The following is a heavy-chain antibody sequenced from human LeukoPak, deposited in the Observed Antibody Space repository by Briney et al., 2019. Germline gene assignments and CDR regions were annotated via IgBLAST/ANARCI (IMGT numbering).Heavy chain of an antibody. CDR3: ARHAQLVLLWFGELYYFDY. CDR2: IDPSDSYT. CDR1: GYSFTSYW. Sequence: GESLKISCKGSGYSFTSYWISWARQMPGQGREWMGRIDPSDSYTNYSPSFQGHVTISADKSISTAYLQWSSLKASDTAMYYCARHAQLVLLWFGELYYFDYWGQGTLVTVSS. D-gene: IGHD3-10*01. V-gene: IGHV5-10-1*01. J-gene: IGHJ4*02.